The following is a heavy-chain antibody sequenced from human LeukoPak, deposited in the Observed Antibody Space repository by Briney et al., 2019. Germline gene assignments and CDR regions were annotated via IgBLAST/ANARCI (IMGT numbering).Heavy chain of an antibody. CDR1: GFTFSNYW. J-gene: IGHJ4*02. V-gene: IGHV3-74*01. D-gene: IGHD3-22*01. CDR3: ARLPGPHYYDSSGYGKTTDY. Sequence: PGGSLRLSCAASGFTFSNYWMHWVRQAPGKGLVWVSRIKGDGSHTIYADSVKGRFTISRDNAKNTLYLQMNSLRAEDTAVYYCARLPGPHYYDSSGYGKTTDYWGQGTLVTISS. CDR2: IKGDGSHT.